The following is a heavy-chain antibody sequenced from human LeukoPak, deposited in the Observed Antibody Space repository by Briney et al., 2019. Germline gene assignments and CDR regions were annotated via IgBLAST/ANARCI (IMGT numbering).Heavy chain of an antibody. D-gene: IGHD5-18*01. CDR1: GFSLSSHD. J-gene: IGHJ4*02. CDR3: ARSGYSYGREGYFDY. Sequence: GGSLRLSCAASGFSLSSHDMHWVRQVTGKGLEWVSGISATGDTYYLGFVKGRFTISRDSAKNSLYLQMNSLRDEDTAVYYCARSGYSYGREGYFDYWGQGTLVTVSS. CDR2: ISATGDT. V-gene: IGHV3-13*04.